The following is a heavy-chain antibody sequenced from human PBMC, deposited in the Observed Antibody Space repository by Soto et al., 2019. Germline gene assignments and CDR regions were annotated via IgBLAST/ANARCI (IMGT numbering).Heavy chain of an antibody. V-gene: IGHV1-18*04. J-gene: IGHJ6*02. Sequence: QVQLVQSGAEVKKPGASLKVSYQASGYSFSDYGIAWVRQAPGQGLAWVGWISTYNGNTNYAQKFQGRVTMTTDTSANTAYMELRSLRSDDTAMYYCARYGYSSGWYLGTGMDVWGQGTPVTVSS. CDR1: GYSFSDYG. CDR2: ISTYNGNT. CDR3: ARYGYSSGWYLGTGMDV. D-gene: IGHD6-19*01.